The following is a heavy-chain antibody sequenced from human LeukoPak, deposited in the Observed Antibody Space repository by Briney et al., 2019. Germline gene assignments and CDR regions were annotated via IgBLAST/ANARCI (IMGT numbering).Heavy chain of an antibody. CDR3: ARPDTRSYSY. J-gene: IGHJ4*02. D-gene: IGHD3-22*01. V-gene: IGHV5-51*01. Sequence: GESLKISCKGSGYSFTTYWIDWVRQMPGKGLEWMGSIYPDDPDTKYSPSFQGQVTISADKSITTAYLQWNSLKASDTAMYYCARPDTRSYSYWGQGTSVTVSP. CDR1: GYSFTTYW. CDR2: IYPDDPDT.